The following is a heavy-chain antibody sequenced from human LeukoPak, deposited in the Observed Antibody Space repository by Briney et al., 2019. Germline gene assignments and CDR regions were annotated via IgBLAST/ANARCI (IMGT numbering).Heavy chain of an antibody. CDR3: AKDLAYCGGDCYQNYYYGMDV. Sequence: GGSLRLSCAASGFTFDDYAMHWVRQAPGKGLEWVSLISGDGGSTYYADSVKGRFTISRDNSKNSLYLQMNSLRTEDTALYYCAKDLAYCGGDCYQNYYYGMDVWGQGTTVTVSS. J-gene: IGHJ6*02. CDR1: GFTFDDYA. CDR2: ISGDGGST. D-gene: IGHD2-21*02. V-gene: IGHV3-43*02.